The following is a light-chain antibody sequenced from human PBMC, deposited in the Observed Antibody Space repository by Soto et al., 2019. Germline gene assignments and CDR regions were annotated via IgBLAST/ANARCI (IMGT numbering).Light chain of an antibody. J-gene: IGKJ4*01. CDR2: GAS. CDR3: QQYHLSPLT. Sequence: EIVLTQSPGALSVAPGETLSLSCRASVAINNNFVAWYQQRPGQVPRLLMYGASIRVSGVPDRISGRRSGTGFILNIARVEPEDSAVYFCQQYHLSPLTFGGGTQV. V-gene: IGKV3-20*01. CDR1: VAINNNF.